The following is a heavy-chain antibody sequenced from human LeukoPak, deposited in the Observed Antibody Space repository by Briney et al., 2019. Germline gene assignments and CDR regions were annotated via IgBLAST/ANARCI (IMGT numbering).Heavy chain of an antibody. V-gene: IGHV1-69*13. CDR1: GGTFSSYA. J-gene: IGHJ4*02. CDR3: ARGDYDSSGYLLPSDY. CDR2: IIPIFGTA. D-gene: IGHD3-22*01. Sequence: GASVKVSCKASGGTFSSYAISWVRQAPGQGLEWMGGIIPIFGTANYAQKFQGRVTTTADESTSTAYMELSSLRSEDTAVYYCARGDYDSSGYLLPSDYWGQGTLVTVSS.